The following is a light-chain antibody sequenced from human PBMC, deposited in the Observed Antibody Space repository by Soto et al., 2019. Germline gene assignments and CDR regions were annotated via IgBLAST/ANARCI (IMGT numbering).Light chain of an antibody. CDR2: ATS. Sequence: EIVLTQSPGTLSLSPGERATLSCRASQSPGDSYLAWYQQKPGQAPRLLLYATSRRATGIPDRFSGSGSETDCTLTISRLEPEDFAVYYCEQYGSSPTFGQGTKLEIK. CDR3: EQYGSSPT. CDR1: QSPGDSY. V-gene: IGKV3-20*01. J-gene: IGKJ2*01.